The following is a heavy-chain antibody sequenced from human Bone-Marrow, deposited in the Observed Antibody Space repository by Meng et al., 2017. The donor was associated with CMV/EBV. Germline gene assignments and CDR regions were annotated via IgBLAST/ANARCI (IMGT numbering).Heavy chain of an antibody. CDR3: AKYPDITIFGVVTDGFDY. J-gene: IGHJ4*02. D-gene: IGHD3-3*01. CDR1: GFTFSSYA. CDR2: ISGSGGST. Sequence: GGSLRLSCAASGFTFSSYAMSWVRQAPGKGLEWVSAISGSGGSTYYADSVKGRFTISRDNSKNTLYLQMNSLRAEDTAVYYCAKYPDITIFGVVTDGFDYWGQGTLVTVSS. V-gene: IGHV3-23*01.